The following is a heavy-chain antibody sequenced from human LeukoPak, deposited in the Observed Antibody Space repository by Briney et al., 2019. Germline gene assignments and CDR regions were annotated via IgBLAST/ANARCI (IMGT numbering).Heavy chain of an antibody. D-gene: IGHD5-24*01. J-gene: IGHJ4*02. Sequence: TGGSLRLSCVASGFTFSSYWMHWVRQAPGKGLVRVSRINSDGSSTSYADSVKGRFTISRDNAKNTLYLQMNSLRAEDTAVYYCVRAGEMATALFDYWGQGTLVTVSS. CDR3: VRAGEMATALFDY. V-gene: IGHV3-74*01. CDR1: GFTFSSYW. CDR2: INSDGSST.